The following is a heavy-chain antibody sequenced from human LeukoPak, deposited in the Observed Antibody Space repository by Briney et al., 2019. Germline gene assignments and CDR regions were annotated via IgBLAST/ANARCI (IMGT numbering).Heavy chain of an antibody. V-gene: IGHV5-51*01. Sequence: GESLKISCKGSGYSFTSYWIGWVRQMPGKGLEWMGIIYPGDSDTRYSPSFQGQVTISADKSISTAYLQWSSLKTSDTAMYYCARLDGIVPAAFDFDYWGQGTLVTVSS. J-gene: IGHJ4*02. CDR2: IYPGDSDT. CDR3: ARLDGIVPAAFDFDY. D-gene: IGHD2-2*01. CDR1: GYSFTSYW.